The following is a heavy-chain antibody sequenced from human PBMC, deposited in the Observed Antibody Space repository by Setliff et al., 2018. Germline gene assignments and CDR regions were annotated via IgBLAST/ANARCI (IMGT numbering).Heavy chain of an antibody. J-gene: IGHJ2*01. D-gene: IGHD2-2*01. CDR3: ARTSTGRYFDV. CDR1: DFSVPSVFY. Sequence: SETLSLTRTVSDFSVPSVFYWGWIRQPPGKGLEWIASVYYSGTTYYNPSLESRVTMSVDMSKSQVSLNLYSVTAADTAVYYCARTSTGRYFDVWGRGTLVTVSS. CDR2: VYYSGTT. V-gene: IGHV4-38-2*02.